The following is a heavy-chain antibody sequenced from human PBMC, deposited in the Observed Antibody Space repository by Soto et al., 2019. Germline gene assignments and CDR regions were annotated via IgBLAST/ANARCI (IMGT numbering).Heavy chain of an antibody. CDR1: GYTFTSYG. V-gene: IGHV1-18*01. D-gene: IGHD2-2*01. CDR3: ASGDIVVVPATAYYYYGMDV. J-gene: IGHJ6*02. Sequence: ASVKVSCKASGYTFTSYGISWVRPAPGQGLEWMGWISAYNGNTNYAQKLQGRVTMTTDTSTSTAYMELRSLRSDDTAVYYCASGDIVVVPATAYYYYGMDVWGQGTTVTVSS. CDR2: ISAYNGNT.